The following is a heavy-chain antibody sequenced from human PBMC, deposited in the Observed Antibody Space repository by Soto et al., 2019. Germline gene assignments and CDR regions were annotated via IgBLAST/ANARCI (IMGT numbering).Heavy chain of an antibody. CDR2: ISYDGSNK. CDR1: GFTFSGYA. J-gene: IGHJ6*02. D-gene: IGHD3-10*01. V-gene: IGHV3-30-3*01. Sequence: GGSLRLSCAASGFTFSGYAMHWVRQAPGKGLEWVAVISYDGSNKYYADSVKGRFTISRDNSKNTLYLQMNSLRAEDTAVYYCAREEEGSGSYYYPLYYYYYGMGVWGQGTTVTVSS. CDR3: AREEEGSGSYYYPLYYYYYGMGV.